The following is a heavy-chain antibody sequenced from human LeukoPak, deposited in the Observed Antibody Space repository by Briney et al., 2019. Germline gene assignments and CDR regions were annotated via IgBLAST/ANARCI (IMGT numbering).Heavy chain of an antibody. D-gene: IGHD4-17*01. J-gene: IGHJ4*02. CDR1: GFTFGSYW. CDR2: IRQDGSDQ. V-gene: IGHV3-7*04. CDR3: ARSRTTVTTGPSDF. Sequence: GRSLRLSCAASGFTFGSYWMGCVRQAPGKGLEWVANIRQDGSDQYYVDSVKGRFTISRDNAKNSLYLQMNSLRAEDTAVYYCARSRTTVTTGPSDFWGQGTLVTVSS.